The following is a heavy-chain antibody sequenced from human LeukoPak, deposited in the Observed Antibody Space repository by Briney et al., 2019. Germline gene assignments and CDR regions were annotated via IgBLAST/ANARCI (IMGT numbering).Heavy chain of an antibody. D-gene: IGHD3-10*01. CDR3: ARGGVRGASGFDY. J-gene: IGHJ4*02. V-gene: IGHV3-30*01. Sequence: GGSLRLSCAASGFTFSTFAMHWVRQAPGKGLEWVAFISYDGSKKYYADSVKGRFTISRDNSKNTLYLQMNSLRAEDTAVYYCARGGVRGASGFDYWGQGTLVTVSS. CDR2: ISYDGSKK. CDR1: GFTFSTFA.